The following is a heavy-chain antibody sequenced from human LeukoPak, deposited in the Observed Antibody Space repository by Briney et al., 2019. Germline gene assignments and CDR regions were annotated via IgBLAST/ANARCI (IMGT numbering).Heavy chain of an antibody. CDR2: ISDDGSQK. Sequence: GGSLRLSCAASEFTFSSYAMDWVRQAPGKGLEWVAVISDDGSQKYYADSAKGRFTISRDNSKNTLYLEMNSLRAEDTAVYSCATRSRYYFDYWGQGTLVTVSS. V-gene: IGHV3-30*03. J-gene: IGHJ4*02. CDR3: ATRSRYYFDY. CDR1: EFTFSSYA. D-gene: IGHD1-14*01.